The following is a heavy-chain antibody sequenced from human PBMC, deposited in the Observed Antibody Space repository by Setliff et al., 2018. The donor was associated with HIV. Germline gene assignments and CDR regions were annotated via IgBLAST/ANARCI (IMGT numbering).Heavy chain of an antibody. CDR1: GDSISSGSYF. CDR3: TREGRGDPAMATTRIDY. D-gene: IGHD1-1*01. Sequence: PSETLSLTCSVSGDSISSGSYFWGWIRQTPGKGLEWIGNIYSTGFAYYNPSLKSRVTISLDTSKTHFFLNLTSVTDADTAVYFCTREGRGDPAMATTRIDYWGQGKLVTVSS. CDR2: IYSTGFA. V-gene: IGHV4-39*02. J-gene: IGHJ4*02.